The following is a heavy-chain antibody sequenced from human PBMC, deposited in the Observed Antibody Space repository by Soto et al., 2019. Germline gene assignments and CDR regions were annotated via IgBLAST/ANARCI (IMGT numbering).Heavy chain of an antibody. V-gene: IGHV1-69*01. CDR2: IIPVFDTT. CDR1: GGTFSNYA. Sequence: QVQLVQSGAEVKKPGSSVKVSCKASGGTFSNYAVSWVRQAPGQGLEWMGVIIPVFDTTYYAQKVQGRVTITADESTSTAYMQLSSLRSEDTAVYYCTKGGYCNDGLCYRAVDDWGQGTLVTVSS. J-gene: IGHJ4*02. CDR3: TKGGYCNDGLCYRAVDD. D-gene: IGHD2-8*01.